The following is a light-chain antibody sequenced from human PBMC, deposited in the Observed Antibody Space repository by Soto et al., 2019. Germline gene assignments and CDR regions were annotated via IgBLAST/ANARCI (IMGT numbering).Light chain of an antibody. V-gene: IGKV1-5*03. CDR2: KAS. CDR3: QQHNSYSRT. Sequence: IQMTQSPCTLSASVGDTVTITSRARQSISSWLAWYQQKPGKAPKLLIYKASSLESGVPSRFSGSGSGTEFTLTISSLQPDDFATYYCQQHNSYSRTFGQGTKV. J-gene: IGKJ1*01. CDR1: QSISSW.